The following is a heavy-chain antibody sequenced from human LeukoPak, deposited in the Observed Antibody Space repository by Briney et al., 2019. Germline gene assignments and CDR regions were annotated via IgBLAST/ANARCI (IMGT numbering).Heavy chain of an antibody. CDR1: GFTFTSYS. J-gene: IGHJ5*02. CDR3: ARVVGSYRLFDP. D-gene: IGHD3-16*02. V-gene: IGHV3-48*04. CDR2: ISSSSSTI. Sequence: GGSLRLSCAASGFTFTSYSMNWVRQAPGKGLEWVSYISSSSSTIYYADSVKGRFTISRDSAKNSLYLQMNSLRAEDTAVYYCARVVGSYRLFDPWGQGTLVTVSS.